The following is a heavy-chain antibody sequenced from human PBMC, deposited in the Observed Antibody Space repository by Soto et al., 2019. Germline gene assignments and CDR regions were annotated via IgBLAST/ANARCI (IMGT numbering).Heavy chain of an antibody. Sequence: GGSLRLSCAASGFTFSTYWMSWVRQAPGKGLEWVSLISATGGGTYYADSVKGRFTISRDNSHNTLYLQVHSLTAEDTAVYYCAKDRRAGGNSAFYFDFWGQGAQVTVSS. CDR3: AKDRRAGGNSAFYFDF. J-gene: IGHJ4*02. D-gene: IGHD3-16*01. V-gene: IGHV3-23*01. CDR1: GFTFSTYW. CDR2: ISATGGGT.